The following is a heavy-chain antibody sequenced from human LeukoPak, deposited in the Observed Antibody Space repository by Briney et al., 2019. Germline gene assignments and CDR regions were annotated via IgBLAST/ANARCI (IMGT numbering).Heavy chain of an antibody. CDR2: IYHSGST. Sequence: SETLSLTCTVSGGSISTYYWSWIRQPPGKGLEWIGYIYHSGSTKYNPSLKSRVTISVDTSKNQFSLKLSSVTAADTAVYYCARGGGSAWYGSDAFDIWGQGTMVTVSS. CDR3: ARGGGSAWYGSDAFDI. V-gene: IGHV4-59*01. CDR1: GGSISTYY. J-gene: IGHJ3*02. D-gene: IGHD6-19*01.